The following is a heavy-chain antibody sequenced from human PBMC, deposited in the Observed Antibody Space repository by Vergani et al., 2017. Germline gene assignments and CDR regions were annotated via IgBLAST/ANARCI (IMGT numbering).Heavy chain of an antibody. J-gene: IGHJ1*01. V-gene: IGHV4-59*10. D-gene: IGHD6-19*01. CDR2: IYTSGTT. CDR1: GGSFSGYY. CDR3: TRHGRSGWAGYFQH. Sequence: QVQLQQWGAGLLKPSETLSLTCAVYGGSFSGYYWSWIRQPAGKGLEWIGRIYTSGTTYYNEAHKSRLTISVDTSKNQFSLNLTSVTAADTAVYYCTRHGRSGWAGYFQHWGQGTLVTASS.